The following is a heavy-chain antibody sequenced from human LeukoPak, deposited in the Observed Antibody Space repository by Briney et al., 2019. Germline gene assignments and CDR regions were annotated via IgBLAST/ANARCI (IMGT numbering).Heavy chain of an antibody. J-gene: IGHJ4*02. Sequence: PETLSLTCTVSGGSISSYYWSWIRQPPGKGLEWIGYIYYSGSTNYNPSLKSRVTISVDTSKNQFSLKLSSVTAADTAVYYCARDDSSGYYDYWGQGTLVTVSS. D-gene: IGHD3-22*01. CDR2: IYYSGST. CDR3: ARDDSSGYYDY. CDR1: GGSISSYY. V-gene: IGHV4-59*01.